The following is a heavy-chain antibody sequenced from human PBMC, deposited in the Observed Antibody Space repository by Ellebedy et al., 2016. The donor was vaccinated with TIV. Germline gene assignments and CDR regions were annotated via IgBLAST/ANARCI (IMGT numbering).Heavy chain of an antibody. J-gene: IGHJ4*02. CDR1: GFAFSTYW. V-gene: IGHV3-74*01. CDR2: IYSDGTTT. Sequence: PGGSLRLSCEASGFAFSTYWMLWVRQAPGEGLEFVSVIYSDGTTTAYAESVKGRFTISRDNTKNTLYLQMNSLKTEDTAVYYCTKNLRWEDEKDYWGQGTLVTVSS. CDR3: TKNLRWEDEKDY. D-gene: IGHD1-26*01.